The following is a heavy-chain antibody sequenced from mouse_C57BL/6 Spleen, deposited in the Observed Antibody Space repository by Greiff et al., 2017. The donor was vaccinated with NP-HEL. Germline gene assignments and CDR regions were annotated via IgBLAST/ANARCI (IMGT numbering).Heavy chain of an antibody. CDR3: ARSNSYYAMDY. CDR1: GFTFTDYY. V-gene: IGHV7-3*01. J-gene: IGHJ4*01. Sequence: EVQLVESGGGLVQPGGSLSLSCAASGFTFTDYYMSWVRQPPGKALEWLGFIRNKANGYTTEYSASVKGRFTISRDNSQSILYLQMNALRAEDSATYYCARSNSYYAMDYWGQGTSVTVSS. CDR2: IRNKANGYTT.